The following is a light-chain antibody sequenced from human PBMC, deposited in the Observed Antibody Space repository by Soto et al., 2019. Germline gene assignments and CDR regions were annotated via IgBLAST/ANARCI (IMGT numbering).Light chain of an antibody. CDR1: SSDVGGYNY. CDR2: EVS. J-gene: IGLJ1*01. CDR3: SSYAGSNRV. V-gene: IGLV2-8*01. Sequence: QSVLIQPPSVSGSPGQSVTISCTGTSSDVGGYNYVSWYQQHPGKAPKLMIYEVSKRPSGVPDRFSGSKSGNTASLTVSGLHADDEADYYCSSYAGSNRVFGTGTKVTVL.